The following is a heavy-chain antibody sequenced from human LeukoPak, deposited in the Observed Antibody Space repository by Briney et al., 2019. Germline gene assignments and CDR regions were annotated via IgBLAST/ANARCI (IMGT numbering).Heavy chain of an antibody. CDR2: IKQDGSEK. Sequence: GGSLRLSCAASGFTFSNYWMTWVRQAPGKGLEWVADIKQDGSEKLYVNSVRGRFTISRDNAKMSLFLQMNSLRAEDTAVYYCARDNGVVHGVYYMDVWGKGTTVTVS. J-gene: IGHJ6*03. CDR1: GFTFSNYW. CDR3: ARDNGVVHGVYYMDV. D-gene: IGHD3-3*01. V-gene: IGHV3-7*01.